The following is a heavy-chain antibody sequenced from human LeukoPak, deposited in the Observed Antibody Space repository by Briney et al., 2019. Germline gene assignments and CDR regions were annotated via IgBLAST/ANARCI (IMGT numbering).Heavy chain of an antibody. CDR2: INPNSGGT. D-gene: IGHD1-26*01. J-gene: IGHJ4*02. CDR3: AGDRTSGSYYFY. Sequence: GASMKVSCKASGYSFTGYYMHWVRQAPGQGLEWMGCINPNSGGTDYAQKFQGRVTMTRDTSISTAYMELSRLTSDDTAVYYCAGDRTSGSYYFYWGQGTLVTVSS. V-gene: IGHV1-2*02. CDR1: GYSFTGYY.